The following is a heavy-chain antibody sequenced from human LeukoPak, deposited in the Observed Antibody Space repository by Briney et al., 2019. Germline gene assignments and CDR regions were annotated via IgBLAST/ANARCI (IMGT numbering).Heavy chain of an antibody. CDR1: GGSISSSSYY. Sequence: SETLSLTCTVSGGSISSSSYYWGWIRQPPGKGLEWIGSIYYSGSTYYNPSLKSRVTISVDTSKNQFSLKLSSVTAADTAVYYCARGLVQPYSSSFAVVLGAFDIWGQGTMVTVSS. CDR2: IYYSGST. D-gene: IGHD6-6*01. V-gene: IGHV4-39*01. J-gene: IGHJ3*02. CDR3: ARGLVQPYSSSFAVVLGAFDI.